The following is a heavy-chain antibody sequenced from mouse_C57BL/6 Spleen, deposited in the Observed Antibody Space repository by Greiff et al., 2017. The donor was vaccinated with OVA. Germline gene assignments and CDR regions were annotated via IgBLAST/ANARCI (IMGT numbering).Heavy chain of an antibody. D-gene: IGHD1-1*01. J-gene: IGHJ4*01. Sequence: QVQLKQPWAELVKPGASVKLSCKASGYTFTSYWMHWVKQRPGRGLEWIGRIDPNSGGTKYNGKFKSKATLTVDKPSSTAYMQLSSLTSEDSAVYYCARGETTVVAYYAMDYWGQGTSVTVSS. CDR1: GYTFTSYW. CDR3: ARGETTVVAYYAMDY. V-gene: IGHV1-62-3*01. CDR2: IDPNSGGT.